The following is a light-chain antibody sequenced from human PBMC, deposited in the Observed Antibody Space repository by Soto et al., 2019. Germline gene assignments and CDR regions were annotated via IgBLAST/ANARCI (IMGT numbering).Light chain of an antibody. Sequence: DIQMTQSPSTLSGSVGDRVTITCRARQTISCWLAWYQQKPGKAPKPLIYKASTLKSGVPSRFSGSGSGTEFTLTISSLQPDDFATYYCQHYNSYSEAFGQGTKLELK. V-gene: IGKV1-5*03. CDR2: KAS. CDR1: QTISCW. J-gene: IGKJ1*01. CDR3: QHYNSYSEA.